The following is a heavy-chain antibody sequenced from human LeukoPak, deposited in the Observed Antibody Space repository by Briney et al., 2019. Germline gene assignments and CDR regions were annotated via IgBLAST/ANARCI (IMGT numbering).Heavy chain of an antibody. V-gene: IGHV3-74*01. CDR2: INSDGSST. D-gene: IGHD3-10*01. Sequence: PGGSLRLSCAASGFTFSNYGLSWVRQAPGKGLVWVSRINSDGSSTSYADSVKGRFTISRDNAKNTLYLQMNSLRAEDTAVYYCARDYGSGSYIDYWGQGTLVTVSS. CDR1: GFTFSNYG. CDR3: ARDYGSGSYIDY. J-gene: IGHJ4*02.